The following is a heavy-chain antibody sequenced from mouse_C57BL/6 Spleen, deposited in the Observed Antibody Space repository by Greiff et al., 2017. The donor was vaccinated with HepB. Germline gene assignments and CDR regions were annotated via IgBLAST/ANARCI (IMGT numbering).Heavy chain of an antibody. J-gene: IGHJ3*01. CDR2: IYPGDGDT. CDR3: ARGKTMEGASWFAY. V-gene: IGHV1-80*01. CDR1: GYAFSSYW. Sequence: QVQLQQSGAELVKPGASVKISCKASGYAFSSYWMNWVKQRPGKGLEWIGQIYPGDGDTNYNGKFKGKATLTADKSSSTAYMQLSSLTSEDSAVYFCARGKTMEGASWFAYWGQGTLVTVSA. D-gene: IGHD1-1*02.